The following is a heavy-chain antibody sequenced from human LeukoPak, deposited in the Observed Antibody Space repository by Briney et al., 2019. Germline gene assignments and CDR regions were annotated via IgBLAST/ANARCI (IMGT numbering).Heavy chain of an antibody. D-gene: IGHD6-6*01. CDR1: GASISSYY. J-gene: IGHJ4*02. Sequence: SETLSLTCTVSGASISSYYWSWIRQPPGKGLEWIGYIYYSGSTNYNPSLKSRVTISVDTSKNQFSLKLSSVTAADTAVYYCAREYSSSSIGYWGQGTLVTVSS. CDR2: IYYSGST. CDR3: AREYSSSSIGY. V-gene: IGHV4-59*12.